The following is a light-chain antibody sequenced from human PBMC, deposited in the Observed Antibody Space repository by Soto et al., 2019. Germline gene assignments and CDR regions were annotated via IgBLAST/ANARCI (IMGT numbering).Light chain of an antibody. CDR3: CSFAGATIWV. CDR2: EVS. Sequence: QSVLTQPASVSGSPGQSITIPCTGTNNDVGSYDLVSWYQHRPGNVPKLIIFEVSKRPSGISHRFSGSKSGNTASLTISGLQPEDESDYYCCSFAGATIWVFGGGTKLTVL. V-gene: IGLV2-23*02. CDR1: NNDVGSYDL. J-gene: IGLJ3*02.